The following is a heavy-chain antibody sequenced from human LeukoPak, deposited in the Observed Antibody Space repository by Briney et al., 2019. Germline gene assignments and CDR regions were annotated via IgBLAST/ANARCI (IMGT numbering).Heavy chain of an antibody. Sequence: SETLSLTCTVSGGSISSGGYYWSWIRQHPGKGLEWIGYIYYSGSTYYNPSLKSRVTISVDTSKNQFSLRLSSVTAADTAVYYCARSYDWNAFDIWGQGTMVTVSS. V-gene: IGHV4-31*03. D-gene: IGHD1-20*01. CDR1: GGSISSGGYY. J-gene: IGHJ3*02. CDR2: IYYSGST. CDR3: ARSYDWNAFDI.